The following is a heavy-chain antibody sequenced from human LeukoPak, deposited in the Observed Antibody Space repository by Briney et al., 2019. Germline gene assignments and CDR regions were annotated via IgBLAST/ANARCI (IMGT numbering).Heavy chain of an antibody. V-gene: IGHV3-23*01. CDR2: ISGSGGST. Sequence: GGSLRLSCAASGFTISSYAMSWVRQAPGKGLEWVSAISGSGGSTYYADSVKGRFTISRDNSKNTLYLQMNSLRAEDTAVYYCAKDPRDGGSYFDYWGQGTLVTVSS. CDR3: AKDPRDGGSYFDY. CDR1: GFTISSYA. J-gene: IGHJ4*02. D-gene: IGHD5-24*01.